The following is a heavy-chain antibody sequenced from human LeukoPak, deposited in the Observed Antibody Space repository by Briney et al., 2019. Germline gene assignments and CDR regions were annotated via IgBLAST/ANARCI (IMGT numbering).Heavy chain of an antibody. J-gene: IGHJ4*02. Sequence: PGGSLRLSCATSGFIFSNYAVNWVRQAPGKGLEWVSIISGSGDTTYYADSVKGRFTISRDNSKNTLYLQMNSLRAEDTAVYYCARVHYYGSGSYYKWDRYYFDYWGQGTLVTVSS. CDR1: GFIFSNYA. CDR2: ISGSGDTT. D-gene: IGHD3-10*01. CDR3: ARVHYYGSGSYYKWDRYYFDY. V-gene: IGHV3-23*01.